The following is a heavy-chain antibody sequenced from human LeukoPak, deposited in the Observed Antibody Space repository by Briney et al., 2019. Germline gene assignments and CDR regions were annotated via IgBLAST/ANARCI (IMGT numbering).Heavy chain of an antibody. CDR2: NIAYNGNT. Sequence: ATVTVTCSASGYTITSYGISWVRHPPGQGLEWMGWNIAYNGNTNYAQKLQGRVNMTTDTSTSTAYMELRSLGSDDPAVYYCARGRSGSSWSDYWGQGTLVTVSS. J-gene: IGHJ4*02. CDR3: ARGRSGSSWSDY. V-gene: IGHV1-18*01. CDR1: GYTITSYG. D-gene: IGHD6-13*01.